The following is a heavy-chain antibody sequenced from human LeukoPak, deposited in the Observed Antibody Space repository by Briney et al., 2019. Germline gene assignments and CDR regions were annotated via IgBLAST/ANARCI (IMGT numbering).Heavy chain of an antibody. D-gene: IGHD1/OR15-1a*01. CDR1: GFTVSSNY. J-gene: IGHJ5*02. CDR3: AKDGGNKGLNWFDP. CDR2: IYSGGST. V-gene: IGHV3-53*01. Sequence: GGSLRLSCAASGFTVSSNYMSWVRQAPGKGLEWVSVIYSGGSTYYADSVKGRFTISRDNSKNTLYLQMNSLRAEDTAVYYCAKDGGNKGLNWFDPWGQGTLVTVSS.